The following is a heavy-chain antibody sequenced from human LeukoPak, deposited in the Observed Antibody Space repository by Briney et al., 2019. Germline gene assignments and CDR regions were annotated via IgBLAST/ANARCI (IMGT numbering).Heavy chain of an antibody. CDR1: GFTFSSYA. CDR2: ISYDGSNK. D-gene: IGHD2-2*01. J-gene: IGHJ4*02. CDR3: ATEPAAVDY. Sequence: PGGSLRLSCAASGFTFSSYAMHWVRQAPGKGLEWVAVISYDGSNKYYADSVKGRFTISRDNAKNSVYLQMTSLRAEDTAVYYCATEPAAVDYWGQGTLVTVSS. V-gene: IGHV3-30-3*01.